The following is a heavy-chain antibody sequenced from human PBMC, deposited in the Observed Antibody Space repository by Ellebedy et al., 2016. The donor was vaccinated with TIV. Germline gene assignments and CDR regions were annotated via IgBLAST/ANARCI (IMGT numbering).Heavy chain of an antibody. V-gene: IGHV3-48*04. D-gene: IGHD2-8*01. Sequence: PGGSLRLSCTASGSTFSTYSMNWVRQAPGKGLEWVSYVSGSGKTTYYTDSVKGRFTISRDNAKNSLYLHMNSLRAEDTAMYYCARVPSVYHYMDVWGKGTMVTVSS. CDR1: GSTFSTYS. CDR2: VSGSGKTT. J-gene: IGHJ6*03. CDR3: ARVPSVYHYMDV.